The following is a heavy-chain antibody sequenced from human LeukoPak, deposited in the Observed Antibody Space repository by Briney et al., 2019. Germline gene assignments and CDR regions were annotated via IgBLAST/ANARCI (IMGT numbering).Heavy chain of an antibody. CDR2: INYSGST. D-gene: IGHD3-10*01. CDR1: RVSISISSHY. CDR3: ARLSSGINRSHFDY. J-gene: IGHJ4*02. V-gene: IGHV4-39*02. Sequence: SETLSLTCTLSRVSISISSHYWGWIRQPPGKGLEWIGSINYSGSTYYNPSLRSRVTISVDTSKNHFSLKRNSVTAEDTSVYYCARLSSGINRSHFDYWGQGTLVTVSS.